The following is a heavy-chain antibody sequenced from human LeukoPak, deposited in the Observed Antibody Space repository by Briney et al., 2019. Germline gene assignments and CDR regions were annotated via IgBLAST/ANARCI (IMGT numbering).Heavy chain of an antibody. CDR1: GYRFTSHW. J-gene: IGHJ4*02. CDR3: AREYCDGDCYSAPFDY. Sequence: GESLKISCKGSGYRFTSHWIGCVRQMPGKGLEWMGIIYPGDSDTRYSPSFQGQVTISADKSISTAYLQWSSLKASDTAMYYCAREYCDGDCYSAPFDYWGQGTLVTVSS. D-gene: IGHD2-21*02. CDR2: IYPGDSDT. V-gene: IGHV5-51*01.